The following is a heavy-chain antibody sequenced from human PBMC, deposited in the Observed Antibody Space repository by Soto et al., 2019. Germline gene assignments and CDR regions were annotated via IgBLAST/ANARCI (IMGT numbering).Heavy chain of an antibody. CDR2: ISASGGSR. CDR3: ARRYYYDGSGPNGMDV. V-gene: IGHV3-23*01. CDR1: AFTFNSDG. J-gene: IGHJ6*02. D-gene: IGHD3-22*01. Sequence: GGSLRLSCTVSAFTFNSDGMSWVRQAPGKGLEWVSAISASGGSRYYADSVKGRFTISRDNSKNTLFLQMNSLSAEDTAVYYCARRYYYDGSGPNGMDVWGQGTTVTVSS.